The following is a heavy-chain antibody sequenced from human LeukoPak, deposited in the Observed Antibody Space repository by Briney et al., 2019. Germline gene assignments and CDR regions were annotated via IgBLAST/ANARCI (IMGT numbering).Heavy chain of an antibody. CDR2: IYYSGST. D-gene: IGHD6-13*01. Sequence: SETLSLTCTVSGGSISSSSYYWGWIRQPPGKGLEWIGSIYYSGSTYYNPSLKSRVTISVYTSKNQFSLKLSSVTAADTAVYYCARGIAAAGDYWAREPWSPSPQ. CDR3: ARGIAAAGDY. CDR1: GGSISSSSYY. J-gene: IGHJ4*02. V-gene: IGHV4-39*07.